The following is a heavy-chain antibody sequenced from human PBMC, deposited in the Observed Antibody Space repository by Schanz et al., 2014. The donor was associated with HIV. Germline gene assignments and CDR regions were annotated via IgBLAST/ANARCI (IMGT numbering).Heavy chain of an antibody. CDR3: AKDVVIGYYESSGYYPDH. V-gene: IGHV3-23*01. CDR2: ISGSGGST. Sequence: EVQLLESGGGLLHPGGSLRLSCAASGFTFNSYAMNALSWVRQAPGRGLEWVSSISGSGGSTYYADSLKGRFTISRDNSRNTLYLQMNRLRPEDTAVYFCAKDVVIGYYESSGYYPDHWGQGTLVTVSS. CDR1: GFTFNSYA. D-gene: IGHD3-22*01. J-gene: IGHJ5*02.